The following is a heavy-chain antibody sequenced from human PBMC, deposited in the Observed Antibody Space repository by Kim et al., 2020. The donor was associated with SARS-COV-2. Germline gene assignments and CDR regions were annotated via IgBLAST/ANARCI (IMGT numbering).Heavy chain of an antibody. CDR2: IDPSDSYT. V-gene: IGHV5-10-1*01. CDR1: GYSFTSYW. Sequence: GESLQISCKGSGYSFTSYWISWVRQMPGKGLEWMGRIDPSDSYTNYSPSFQGHVNISADKSISTAYLQWSSLKASDTAMYYCARKYSGSYAGGDAFDIWGQEIMLTVSS. D-gene: IGHD1-26*01. J-gene: IGHJ3*02. CDR3: ARKYSGSYAGGDAFDI.